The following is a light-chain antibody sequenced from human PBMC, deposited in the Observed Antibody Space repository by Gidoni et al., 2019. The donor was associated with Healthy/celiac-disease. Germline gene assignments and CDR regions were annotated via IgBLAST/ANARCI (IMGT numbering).Light chain of an antibody. J-gene: IGKJ5*01. V-gene: IGKV2-28*01. CDR2: LGS. CDR1: QSLLHINGYNY. Sequence: IVMTQSPLSLPVTPGEPASISCRSSQSLLHINGYNYLDWYLQKPGQSPQLLIYLGSNRASGVPDRFSGSGSGTDFTLKISRVEAEDVGVYYCMQALQTSITFGQGTRLEIK. CDR3: MQALQTSIT.